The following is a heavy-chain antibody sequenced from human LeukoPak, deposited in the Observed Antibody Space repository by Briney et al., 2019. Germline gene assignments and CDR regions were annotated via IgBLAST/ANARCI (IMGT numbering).Heavy chain of an antibody. CDR3: ARAVGDKWLINWFDP. CDR1: GYTFTSYG. V-gene: IGHV1-18*01. CDR2: ISAYNGNT. Sequence: ASVKVSCKASGYTFTSYGISWVRQAPGQGLEWMGRISAYNGNTNYAQKLQGRVTMTTDTSTSTAYMELRSLRSDDTAVYYCARAVGDKWLINWFDPWGQGTLVTVSS. J-gene: IGHJ5*02. D-gene: IGHD3-22*01.